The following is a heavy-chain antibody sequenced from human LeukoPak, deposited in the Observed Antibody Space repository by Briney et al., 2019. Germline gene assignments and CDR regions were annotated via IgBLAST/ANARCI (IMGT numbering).Heavy chain of an antibody. CDR3: ARDRGGSGYLLDY. D-gene: IGHD3-3*01. CDR1: GFTFSSYG. J-gene: IGHJ4*02. V-gene: IGHV3-33*01. Sequence: PGGSLRLSCAASGFTFSSYGMHWVRQAPGKGLEWVAVIWYDGSNKYYADSVKGRFTISRDNSKNTLYLQMNSLRAEDTAVYYCARDRGGSGYLLDYWGQGTLVTVSS. CDR2: IWYDGSNK.